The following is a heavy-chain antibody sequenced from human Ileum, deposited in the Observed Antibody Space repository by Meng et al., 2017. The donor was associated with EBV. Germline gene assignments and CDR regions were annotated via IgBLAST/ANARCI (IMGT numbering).Heavy chain of an antibody. CDR3: ARAGYDSSGYYPQPFDY. V-gene: IGHV1-3*01. CDR2: ISGYNGNT. Sequence: QFQLVQSGAEVKKPGASVKVSCKASGYTFTSYAIHWVRQAPGQRLEWMGWISGYNGNTHYAQKLQGRVTMTTDTSTSTAYMELSSLRSEDTTVYYCARAGYDSSGYYPQPFDYWGQGTLVTVYS. CDR1: GYTFTSYA. D-gene: IGHD3-22*01. J-gene: IGHJ4*02.